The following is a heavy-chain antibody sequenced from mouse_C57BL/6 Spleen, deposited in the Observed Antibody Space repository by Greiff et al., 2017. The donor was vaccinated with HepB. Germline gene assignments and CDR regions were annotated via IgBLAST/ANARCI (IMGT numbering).Heavy chain of an antibody. D-gene: IGHD1-1*01. J-gene: IGHJ1*03. Sequence: VKLQQSGAELVRPGTSVTVSCKASGYAFTNYLIEWVKQRPGQGLEWIGVINPGSGGTNYNEKFKGKATLTADKSSSTAYMQLSVLTSEDSAVYFCARSSITTRYFDVWGTGTTVTVSS. CDR2: INPGSGGT. CDR3: ARSSITTRYFDV. V-gene: IGHV1-54*01. CDR1: GYAFTNYL.